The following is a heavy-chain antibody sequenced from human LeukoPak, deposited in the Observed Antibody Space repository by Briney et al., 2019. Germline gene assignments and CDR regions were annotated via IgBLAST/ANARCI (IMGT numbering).Heavy chain of an antibody. D-gene: IGHD6-19*01. CDR2: IYYSGST. Sequence: SETLSLTCTVSGGSISSSSYYWGWIRQPPGKGLEWIGSIYYSGSTNYNPSLKSRVTISVDTSKNQFSLKLSSVTAADTAVYYCARDSNSGWVDPWGQGTLVTVSS. J-gene: IGHJ5*02. CDR3: ARDSNSGWVDP. V-gene: IGHV4-39*07. CDR1: GGSISSSSYY.